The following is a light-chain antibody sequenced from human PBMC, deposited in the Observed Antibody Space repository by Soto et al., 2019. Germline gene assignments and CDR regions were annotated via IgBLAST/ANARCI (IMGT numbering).Light chain of an antibody. CDR1: QSVSSSY. CDR3: QQFGGSSRT. Sequence: EMVFSHSPGTLSLSPGERATLSCRASQSVSSSYLAWYQQKPGQAPRLLIYGASFRATGIPDRFSGSGSGTDFTLTITSLEPEDFAVYYCQQFGGSSRTFGQGTKVDNK. J-gene: IGKJ1*01. V-gene: IGKV3-20*01. CDR2: GAS.